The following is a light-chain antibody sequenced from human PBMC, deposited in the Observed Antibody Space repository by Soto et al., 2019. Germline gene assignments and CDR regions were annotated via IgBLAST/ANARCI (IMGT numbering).Light chain of an antibody. CDR2: GAS. CDR3: QQYKNWPPLT. J-gene: IGKJ4*01. CDR1: QSISTN. Sequence: EIVMTQSPATLSVSPGERATLSCRASQSISTNLVWYQQKPGQAPRLLIYGASTRVTGIPARFSGSGSGTEFTLTISSLQSEDFAIYYCQQYKNWPPLTFGGGTKVEIK. V-gene: IGKV3-15*01.